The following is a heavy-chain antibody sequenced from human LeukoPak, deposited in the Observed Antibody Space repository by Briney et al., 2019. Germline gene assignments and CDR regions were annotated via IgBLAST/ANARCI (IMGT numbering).Heavy chain of an antibody. CDR2: ISTGNSTT. CDR3: ARVAAGYSVNYFDY. CDR1: EFAFSTYN. D-gene: IGHD4-23*01. V-gene: IGHV3-48*02. J-gene: IGHJ4*02. Sequence: GGSLRLSCAASEFAFSTYNMNWVRQAPGKGLEWVSYISTGNSTTYYADSVKGRFTISRDNVENSLYLQMNSLRDEDTAVYYCARVAAGYSVNYFDYWGQGTLVTVSS.